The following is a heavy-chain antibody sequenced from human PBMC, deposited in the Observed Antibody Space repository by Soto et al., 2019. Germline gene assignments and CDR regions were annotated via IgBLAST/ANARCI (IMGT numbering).Heavy chain of an antibody. V-gene: IGHV1-69*02. J-gene: IGHJ4*02. D-gene: IGHD1-1*01. Sequence: SVKVSCKASGGTFSSYTISWVRQAPGQGLEWMGRIIPILGIANYAQKFQGRVTITADKSTSTAYMELSSLRSEDTAVYYCARGTKGKGGPFDNSGQGTLVTLSS. CDR1: GGTFSSYT. CDR2: IIPILGIA. CDR3: ARGTKGKGGPFDN.